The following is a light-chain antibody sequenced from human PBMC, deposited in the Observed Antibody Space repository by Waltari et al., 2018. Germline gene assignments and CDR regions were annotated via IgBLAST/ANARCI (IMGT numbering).Light chain of an antibody. CDR3: QQYKNWPWT. Sequence: EIVMTQSPATLSVSLGEKATLTCSDSQSVSSNLAWYQQKPGQAPRLLIYGASTRATGIPAGLSGSGSGTEFTLTLSSLQSEDFAVYYCQQYKNWPWTFGLGTKVEIK. CDR2: GAS. V-gene: IGKV3-15*01. J-gene: IGKJ1*01. CDR1: QSVSSN.